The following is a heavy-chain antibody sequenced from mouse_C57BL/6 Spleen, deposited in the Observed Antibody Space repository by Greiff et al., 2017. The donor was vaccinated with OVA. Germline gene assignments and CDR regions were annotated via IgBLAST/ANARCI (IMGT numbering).Heavy chain of an antibody. D-gene: IGHD3-3*01. CDR3: ARGGAGSYYFDY. CDR1: GYTFTSYG. J-gene: IGHJ2*01. CDR2: IYPRSGNT. Sequence: QVQLKQSGAELARPGASVKLSCKASGYTFTSYGISWVKQRTGQGLEWIGEIYPRSGNTYYNEKFKGKATLTADKSSSTAYMELRSLTSEDSAVYFCARGGAGSYYFDYWGQGTTLTVSS. V-gene: IGHV1-81*01.